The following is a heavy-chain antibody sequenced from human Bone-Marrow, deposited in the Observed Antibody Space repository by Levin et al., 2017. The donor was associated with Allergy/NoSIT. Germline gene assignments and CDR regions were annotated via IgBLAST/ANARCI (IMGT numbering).Heavy chain of an antibody. CDR3: AGLANGGRNRYFDL. Sequence: SETLSLTCTVSGGSIFGYYWSWIRQPPGKGLEWIGYIFYSGSTNYNPSLQSRGTISMDASKNKFSLNLTSVTAADKAVEYCAGLANGGRNRYFDLWGRGTLVTVSS. D-gene: IGHD7-27*01. CDR2: IFYSGST. J-gene: IGHJ2*01. CDR1: GGSIFGYY. V-gene: IGHV4-59*08.